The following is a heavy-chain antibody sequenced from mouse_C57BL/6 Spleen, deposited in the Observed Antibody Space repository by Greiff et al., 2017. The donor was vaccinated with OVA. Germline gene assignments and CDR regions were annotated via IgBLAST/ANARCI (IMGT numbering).Heavy chain of an antibody. V-gene: IGHV1-69*01. J-gene: IGHJ4*01. Sequence: QVQLQQPGAELVMPGASVKLSCKASGYTFTSYWMHWVKQRPGQGLEWIGEIDPSDSYTNYNQKFKGKSTLTVDKSSSTAYMQLRSLTSEDSAVYDCARGYYSNGGAYAMDYWGQGTSVTVSS. D-gene: IGHD2-12*01. CDR1: GYTFTSYW. CDR3: ARGYYSNGGAYAMDY. CDR2: IDPSDSYT.